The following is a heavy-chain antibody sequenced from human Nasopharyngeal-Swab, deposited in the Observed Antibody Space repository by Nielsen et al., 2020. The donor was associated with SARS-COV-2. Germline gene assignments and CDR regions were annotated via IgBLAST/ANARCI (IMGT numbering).Heavy chain of an antibody. CDR2: IGTAGDT. D-gene: IGHD3-22*01. J-gene: IGHJ3*02. CDR1: GFTFSSYD. V-gene: IGHV3-13*01. Sequence: GGSLRLSCAASGFTFSSYDMHWVRQATGKGLEWVSAIGTAGDTYYPGSVKGRFTISRENAKNSLYLQMNSLRAGDTAVYYCARDASPMSDHPGAFDIWGQGTMVTVSS. CDR3: ARDASPMSDHPGAFDI.